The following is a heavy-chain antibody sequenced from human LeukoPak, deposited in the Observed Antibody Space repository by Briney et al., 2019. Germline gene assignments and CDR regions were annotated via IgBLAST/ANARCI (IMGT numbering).Heavy chain of an antibody. Sequence: NPSETLSLTCTVSGGSISSSSYYWGWIRQPPGKGLEWIGSIYYSGGTYYNPSLKSRVTISVDTSKNQFSLKLSSVTAADTAVYYCARREEARNFDYWGQGTLVTVSS. D-gene: IGHD6-6*01. CDR3: ARREEARNFDY. V-gene: IGHV4-39*01. CDR1: GGSISSSSYY. CDR2: IYYSGGT. J-gene: IGHJ4*02.